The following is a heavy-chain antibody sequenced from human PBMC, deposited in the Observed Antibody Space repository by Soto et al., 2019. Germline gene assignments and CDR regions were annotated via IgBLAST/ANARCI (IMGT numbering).Heavy chain of an antibody. CDR3: ARGVPTAMVRYYYYYGMDV. J-gene: IGHJ6*02. CDR2: MNPNSGNT. D-gene: IGHD5-18*01. CDR1: GYTFTSYD. V-gene: IGHV1-8*01. Sequence: QVQLVQSGAEVKKPGASVKVSCKASGYTFTSYDINWVRQATGQGLEWMGWMNPNSGNTGYAQKFQGRVTMTRNTSISTAYMELSSLRSEYTAVYYCARGVPTAMVRYYYYYGMDVWGQGTTVTVSS.